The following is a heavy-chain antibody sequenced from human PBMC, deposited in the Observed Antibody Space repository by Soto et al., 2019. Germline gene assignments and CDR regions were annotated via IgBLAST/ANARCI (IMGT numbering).Heavy chain of an antibody. J-gene: IGHJ6*03. CDR2: IYPGDSDT. CDR1: GYSFTSYW. D-gene: IGHD2-2*01. CDR3: AIRAHCSSTSCYGEEYYMDV. V-gene: IGHV5-51*01. Sequence: GESLKISCKGSGYSFTSYWIGWVRQMPWKGLEWMGIIYPGDSDTRYSPSFQGQVTISADKSISTAYLQWSSLKASDTAMYYCAIRAHCSSTSCYGEEYYMDVWGKGTTVTVS.